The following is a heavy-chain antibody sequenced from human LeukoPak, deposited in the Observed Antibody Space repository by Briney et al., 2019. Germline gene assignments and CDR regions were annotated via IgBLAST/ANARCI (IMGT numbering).Heavy chain of an antibody. D-gene: IGHD3-10*01. CDR1: GYTFSGTGWY. CDR3: ARDGPAQMVDFDY. V-gene: IGHV1-2*02. CDR2: IYPYTGAT. Sequence: ALVKVSCKASGYTFSGTGWYLYWLRQAPGQGLECMGWIYPYTGATHYAQKFQGRVAMTRDTSISTAYMELSRLRPDDTAVYYCARDGPAQMVDFDYWGQGTLVTVSS. J-gene: IGHJ4*02.